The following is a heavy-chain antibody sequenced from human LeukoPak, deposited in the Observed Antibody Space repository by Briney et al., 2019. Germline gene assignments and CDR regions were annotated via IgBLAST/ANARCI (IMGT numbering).Heavy chain of an antibody. CDR1: GYTFTSYA. V-gene: IGHV1-69*05. CDR2: IIPIFGTA. Sequence: GASVKVSCKASGYTFTSYAISWVRQAPGQGLEWMGRIIPIFGTANYAQKFQGRVTITTDESTSTAYMELSSLRSEDTAVYYCARGSDLERGYYYYYYYMDVWGKGTTVTVSS. J-gene: IGHJ6*03. D-gene: IGHD1-1*01. CDR3: ARGSDLERGYYYYYYYMDV.